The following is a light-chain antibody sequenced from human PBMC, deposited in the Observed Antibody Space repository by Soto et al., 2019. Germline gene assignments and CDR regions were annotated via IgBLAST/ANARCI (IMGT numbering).Light chain of an antibody. J-gene: IGKJ5*01. CDR1: QSVKTF. CDR3: HQRSNWPPIT. V-gene: IGKV3-11*01. Sequence: ETVMPQSSDTLSFSPGERATLSCRASQSVKTFLVWYQQRPGQAPRLLIYDASHRAGGIPARFSGSGFGTDFTLTISSLEPEDAAVYYCHQRSNWPPITFGQGTRLEIK. CDR2: DAS.